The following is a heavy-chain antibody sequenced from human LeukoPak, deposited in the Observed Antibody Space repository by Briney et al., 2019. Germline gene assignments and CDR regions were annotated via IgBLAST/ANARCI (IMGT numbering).Heavy chain of an antibody. D-gene: IGHD6-19*01. V-gene: IGHV5-51*01. CDR3: ARLVYSSGLASYFDY. Sequence: GESLKISCKGSGYSFTTYWIGWVRQMPGKGLEWRGIIYPSDSNTKYSPSFQGQVTISAGKSVTTAYLQWSSLKASDTAMHYCARLVYSSGLASYFDYWGQGTLVTVSS. CDR2: IYPSDSNT. CDR1: GYSFTTYW. J-gene: IGHJ4*02.